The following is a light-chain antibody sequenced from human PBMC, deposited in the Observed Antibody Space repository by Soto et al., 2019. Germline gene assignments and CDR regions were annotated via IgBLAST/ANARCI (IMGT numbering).Light chain of an antibody. Sequence: QSALTQPASVSGSPGQSITISCTGTSSDVGGYNYVSWYQQHPGKAPKLMIYDVSNRPSGVSNRFSGSKSGKTASLTISGLQAEDEADYYCSSYPSSSTYVFGTGTKVTVL. CDR1: SSDVGGYNY. CDR2: DVS. J-gene: IGLJ1*01. CDR3: SSYPSSSTYV. V-gene: IGLV2-14*01.